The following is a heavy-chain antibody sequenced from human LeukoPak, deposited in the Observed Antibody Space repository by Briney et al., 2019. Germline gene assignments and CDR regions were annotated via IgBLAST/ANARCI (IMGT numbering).Heavy chain of an antibody. D-gene: IGHD3-10*02. Sequence: PSETLSLTCAVSGYSISSGYYWGWIRQPPGKGLEWIGSIYHSGSTYYNPSPKSRVTISVDTSKNQFSLKLSSVTAADTAVYYCARDLRSGNYYSDYWGQGTLVTVSS. CDR3: ARDLRSGNYYSDY. J-gene: IGHJ4*02. CDR1: GYSISSGYY. CDR2: IYHSGST. V-gene: IGHV4-38-2*02.